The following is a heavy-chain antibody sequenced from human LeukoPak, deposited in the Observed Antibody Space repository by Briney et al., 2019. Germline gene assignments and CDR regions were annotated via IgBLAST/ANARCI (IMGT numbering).Heavy chain of an antibody. CDR2: IKQDGSEK. Sequence: GGSLRLSCAASGFTFSSYWMSWVRQAPGKGLEWVANIKQDGSEKYYVDSVKGRFTISRDNAKNSLYLQMNSLRAEDTAVYYCARGFGSIAAAGSAIDYWGQGTLVTVSS. D-gene: IGHD6-13*01. CDR3: ARGFGSIAAAGSAIDY. J-gene: IGHJ4*02. CDR1: GFTFSSYW. V-gene: IGHV3-7*01.